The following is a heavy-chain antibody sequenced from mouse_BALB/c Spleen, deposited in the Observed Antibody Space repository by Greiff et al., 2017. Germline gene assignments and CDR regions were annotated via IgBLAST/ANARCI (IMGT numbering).Heavy chain of an antibody. J-gene: IGHJ2*01. CDR3: ARSLYYYGSSHYFDY. CDR2: ISSGGSYT. D-gene: IGHD1-1*01. Sequence: EVMLVESGGGLVKPGGSLKLSCAASGFTFSSYAMSWVRQSPEKRLEWVAEISSGGSYTYYPDTVTGRFTISRDNAKNTLYLEMSSLRSEDTAMYYCARSLYYYGSSHYFDYWGQGTTLTVSS. V-gene: IGHV5-9-4*01. CDR1: GFTFSSYA.